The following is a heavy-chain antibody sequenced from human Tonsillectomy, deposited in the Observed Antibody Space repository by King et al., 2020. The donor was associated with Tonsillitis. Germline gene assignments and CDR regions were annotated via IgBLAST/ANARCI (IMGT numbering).Heavy chain of an antibody. D-gene: IGHD2-21*02. CDR1: GYTFTSYG. J-gene: IGHJ5*02. V-gene: IGHV1-18*04. Sequence: VQLVQSGAEVKKPGASVKVSCKASGYTFTSYGISWVRQAPGQGLEWMGWISAYTGNTNYAQQFQGRVIMTTDTSTNTAYMELRSLRSDDTAVYYCARPSEKYCGGDCYSSWFDPWGQGTLVTVSS. CDR3: ARPSEKYCGGDCYSSWFDP. CDR2: ISAYTGNT.